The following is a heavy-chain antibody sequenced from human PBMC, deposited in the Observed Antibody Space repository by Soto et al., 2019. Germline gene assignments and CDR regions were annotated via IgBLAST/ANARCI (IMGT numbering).Heavy chain of an antibody. D-gene: IGHD5-18*01. CDR3: ARDPGTGYSYGTDGFYYYYGMDV. CDR1: GYTFTSYG. Sequence: WASVKVSCKASGYTFTSYGISWVRQAPGQGLEWMGWISAYNGNTNYAQKLQGRVTMTTDTSTSTAYMELRSLRSDDTAVYYCARDPGTGYSYGTDGFYYYYGMDVWGQGTTVTVSS. J-gene: IGHJ6*02. CDR2: ISAYNGNT. V-gene: IGHV1-18*01.